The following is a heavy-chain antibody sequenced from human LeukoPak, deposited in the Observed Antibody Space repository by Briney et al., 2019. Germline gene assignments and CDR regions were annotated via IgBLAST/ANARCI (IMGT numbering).Heavy chain of an antibody. V-gene: IGHV1-46*01. CDR1: GYTFTGYY. J-gene: IGHJ4*02. D-gene: IGHD3-22*01. CDR3: ARRAPQVNYYDSSGEIDY. CDR2: INPSGGST. Sequence: ASVKVSCKASGYTFTGYYMHWVRQAPGQGLEWMGIINPSGGSTSYAQKFQGRVTMTRDTSTSTVYMELSSLRSEDTAVYYCARRAPQVNYYDSSGEIDYWDQGTLVTVSS.